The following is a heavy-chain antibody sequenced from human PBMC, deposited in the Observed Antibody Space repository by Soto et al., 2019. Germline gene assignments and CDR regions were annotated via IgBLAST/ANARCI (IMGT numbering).Heavy chain of an antibody. CDR3: ARGSYYYDGSGYYHY. J-gene: IGHJ4*02. D-gene: IGHD3-22*01. CDR1: GGSISSGDYY. CDR2: IDYSGST. Sequence: QVQLQESGPGLVKPSQTLSLTCTVSGGSISSGDYYWSWIRQPPGKGLEWIGYIDYSGSTYYNPSVKSRVTISVDTSKDQFSLKLCSVTGAETAVYYCARGSYYYDGSGYYHYWGQGTLVTVSS. V-gene: IGHV4-30-4*01.